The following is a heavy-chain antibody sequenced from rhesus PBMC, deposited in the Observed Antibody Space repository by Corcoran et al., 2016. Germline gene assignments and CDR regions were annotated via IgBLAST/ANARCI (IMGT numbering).Heavy chain of an antibody. V-gene: IGHV4S10*01. D-gene: IGHD5-24*01. CDR2: FFGRLTTT. J-gene: IGHJ4*01. CDR3: ARDTAGTVRFDY. CDR1: GESISDRYW. Sequence: QVQRQESGPGVGKPSETRSLPSAVSGESISDRYWWSWTRQHTGGGLAWIGFFFGRLTTTNSDPSRNSRVTIYQEPSKNQFSLQLTSVTAANPALYYGARDTAGTVRFDYWGQGVLVTVSS.